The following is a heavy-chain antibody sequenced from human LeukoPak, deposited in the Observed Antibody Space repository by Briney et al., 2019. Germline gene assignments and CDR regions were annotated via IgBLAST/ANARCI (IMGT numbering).Heavy chain of an antibody. V-gene: IGHV3-30-3*01. CDR2: ISYDGSNK. CDR3: ARDDCPDCVFYDFWSGPDY. CDR1: GFTFSTYS. Sequence: GGSLRLSCAASGFTFSTYSMNWVRQAPGKGLEWVAVISYDGSNKYYADSVKGRFTISRDNSKNTLYLQMNSLRAEDTAVYYCARDDCPDCVFYDFWSGPDYWGQGTLVTVSS. D-gene: IGHD3-3*01. J-gene: IGHJ4*02.